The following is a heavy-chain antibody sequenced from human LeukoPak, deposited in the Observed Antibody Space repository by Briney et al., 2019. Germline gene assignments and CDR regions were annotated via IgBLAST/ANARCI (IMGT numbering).Heavy chain of an antibody. CDR1: GFTFSSYG. J-gene: IGHJ4*02. CDR2: ISGSGGSI. V-gene: IGHV3-23*01. CDR3: ARDSSGLDY. Sequence: GGSLRLSCAASGFTFSSYGMSWVRQAPGKGLEWVSAISGSGGSIGYADSVKGRFTISRDNAKNSLYLQMNSLRAEDTAVYYCARDSSGLDYWGQGTLVTVSS. D-gene: IGHD3-22*01.